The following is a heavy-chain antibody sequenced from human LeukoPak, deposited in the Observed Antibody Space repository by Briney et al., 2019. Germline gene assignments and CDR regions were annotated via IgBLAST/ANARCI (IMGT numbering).Heavy chain of an antibody. CDR2: ISYDGSNK. Sequence: GGSLRLSCAASGFTFSSYAMHWVRQAPGKGLGWVAVISYDGSNKYYADSVKGRFTISSDNSKNTLYLQMNSLRAEDTAVYYCARFGSGIFDYWGQGTLVTVSS. D-gene: IGHD3-10*01. V-gene: IGHV3-30*04. CDR3: ARFGSGIFDY. CDR1: GFTFSSYA. J-gene: IGHJ4*02.